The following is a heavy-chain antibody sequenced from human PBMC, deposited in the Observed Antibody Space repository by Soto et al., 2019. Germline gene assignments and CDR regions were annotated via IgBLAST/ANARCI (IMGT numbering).Heavy chain of an antibody. CDR2: VYHSGST. Sequence: PSETLSLTCRVSGDSISSTFWWTWVRQPPGKGLEWIGEVYHSGSTRYNPSLKGRVTISVDKPNNQFSLKLTSMTGADTAVYYCARGVATVVTSYFDYWGQGTLV. D-gene: IGHD5-12*01. CDR1: GDSISSTFW. V-gene: IGHV4-4*02. J-gene: IGHJ4*02. CDR3: ARGVATVVTSYFDY.